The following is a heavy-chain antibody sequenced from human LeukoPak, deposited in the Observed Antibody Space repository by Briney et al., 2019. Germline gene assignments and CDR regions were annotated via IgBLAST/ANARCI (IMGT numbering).Heavy chain of an antibody. CDR2: ISANGGST. Sequence: PGGSLRLSCSASGFIISDYAMHWVRQAPGKGLEYVSGISANGGSTYYADSVKGRFTISRDNAKSTLYLQMNSLRAEDTAVYYCVRVVGGRQADYWGQGTLVTVSS. CDR1: GFIISDYA. CDR3: VRVVGGRQADY. J-gene: IGHJ4*02. V-gene: IGHV3-64*04. D-gene: IGHD2-15*01.